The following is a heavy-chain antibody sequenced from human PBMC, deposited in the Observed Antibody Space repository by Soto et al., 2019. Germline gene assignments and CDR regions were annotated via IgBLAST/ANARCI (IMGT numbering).Heavy chain of an antibody. CDR2: VSTNGAT. CDR1: DDFISSYY. Sequence: LSLTCTVSDDFISSYYWNWIRQPAGKGLEWIGRVSTNGATNYNPSLESRVTMSVDTSKNQFSLKPTSVTAADTAVYFCARADYEILTGSYAMDVWGQGTTVTVSS. V-gene: IGHV4-4*07. J-gene: IGHJ6*02. D-gene: IGHD3-9*01. CDR3: ARADYEILTGSYAMDV.